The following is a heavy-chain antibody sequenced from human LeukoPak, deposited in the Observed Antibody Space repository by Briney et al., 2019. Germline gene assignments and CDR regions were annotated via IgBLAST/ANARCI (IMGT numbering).Heavy chain of an antibody. D-gene: IGHD6-13*01. CDR1: GGSISSGGYY. Sequence: SETLSLTCTVSGGSISSGGYYWSWIRQPPGKGLEWVGYIYHSGSTYYNPSLKSRVTISVDRSKNQFSLKLSSVTAADTAVYYCARADPSYRQQLVPPDYWGQGTLVTVSS. CDR2: IYHSGST. V-gene: IGHV4-30-2*01. CDR3: ARADPSYRQQLVPPDY. J-gene: IGHJ4*02.